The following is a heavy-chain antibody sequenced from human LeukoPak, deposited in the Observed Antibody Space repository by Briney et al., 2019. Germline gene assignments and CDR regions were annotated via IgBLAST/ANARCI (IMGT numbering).Heavy chain of an antibody. J-gene: IGHJ5*02. CDR1: GGSISSSTYY. Sequence: PSQTLSLTCTVSGGSISSSTYYWGWIRQPPGKGLEWIGSTYYTDSTNYNPSLKSRVTMSVDTSKNQFSLKLSSVTAADTAVYYCARAEVPYYYDSSGYYWFDPWGQGTLVTVSS. V-gene: IGHV4-39*07. CDR2: TYYTDST. CDR3: ARAEVPYYYDSSGYYWFDP. D-gene: IGHD3-22*01.